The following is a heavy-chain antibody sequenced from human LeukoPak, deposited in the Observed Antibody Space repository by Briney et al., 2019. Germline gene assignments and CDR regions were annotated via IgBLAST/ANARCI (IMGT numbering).Heavy chain of an antibody. D-gene: IGHD2-2*02. Sequence: PSGTLSLTCSVSGGSISTYYWSWIRQSPGKGLEWIGYIYHNGDTNYNPSFKSRVAISVDTSKNQFSLRLMSVTAADTATYYCARHSYTPFDYWGQGSLVTVSS. J-gene: IGHJ4*02. V-gene: IGHV4-59*08. CDR3: ARHSYTPFDY. CDR2: IYHNGDT. CDR1: GGSISTYY.